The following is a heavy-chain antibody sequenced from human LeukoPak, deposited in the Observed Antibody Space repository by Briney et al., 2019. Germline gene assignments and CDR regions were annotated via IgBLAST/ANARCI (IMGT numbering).Heavy chain of an antibody. CDR3: AKACTVTTFEDWFDP. J-gene: IGHJ5*02. Sequence: GGSLRLSCAASGFTFSSYAMSWVRQAPGKGLEWVSTISDSGGSTYDADSVKGRFTISRDNSKNTLNLQMNSLRAEDTAVYYCAKACTVTTFEDWFDPWGQGTLVTVSS. CDR1: GFTFSSYA. D-gene: IGHD4-17*01. V-gene: IGHV3-23*01. CDR2: ISDSGGST.